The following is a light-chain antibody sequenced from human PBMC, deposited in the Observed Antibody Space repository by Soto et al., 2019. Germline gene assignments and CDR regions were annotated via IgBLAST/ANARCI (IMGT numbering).Light chain of an antibody. CDR2: DAS. J-gene: IGKJ4*01. CDR3: QQYNSYPLT. CDR1: QSISSW. Sequence: DIQMTQSPSTLSASVGDRVTITCRASQSISSWLAWYQQKPGKAPKLLIYDASSLESGVPSRFSGSGSGPEFTLTIRSLQPDDFATYYCQQYNSYPLTSGGGTKVDIK. V-gene: IGKV1-5*01.